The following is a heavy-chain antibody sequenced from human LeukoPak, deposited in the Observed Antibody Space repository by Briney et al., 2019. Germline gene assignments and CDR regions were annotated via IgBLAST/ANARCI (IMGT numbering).Heavy chain of an antibody. CDR2: IRYDGSNK. D-gene: IGHD6-13*01. J-gene: IGHJ4*02. CDR1: GFTFSSYG. CDR3: AKDQAAAGTRYFDY. Sequence: PRGSLRLSCAASGFTFSSYGMHWVRQAPGKGLEWVAFIRYDGSNKYYADSVKGRFTISRDNSKNTLYLQMNSLRAEDTAVYYCAKDQAAAGTRYFDYWGQGTLVTVSS. V-gene: IGHV3-30*02.